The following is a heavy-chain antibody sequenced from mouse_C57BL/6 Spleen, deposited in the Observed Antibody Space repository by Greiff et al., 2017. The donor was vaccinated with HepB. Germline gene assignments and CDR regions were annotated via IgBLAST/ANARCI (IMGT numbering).Heavy chain of an antibody. CDR3: ARSGGRDY. Sequence: QVQLQQPGAELVRPGSSVKLSCKASGYTFTSYWMDWVKQRPGQGLEWIGNIYPSDSETHYTQKFKDKATLTVDKSSSTAYMQLSSLTSEDSAVYYCARSGGRDYWGQGTTLTVSS. V-gene: IGHV1-61*01. CDR1: GYTFTSYW. D-gene: IGHD3-2*02. J-gene: IGHJ2*01. CDR2: IYPSDSET.